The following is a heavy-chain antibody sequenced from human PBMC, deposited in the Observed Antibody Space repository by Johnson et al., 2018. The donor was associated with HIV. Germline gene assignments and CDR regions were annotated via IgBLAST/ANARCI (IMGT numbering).Heavy chain of an antibody. V-gene: IGHV3-30*04. CDR1: EFTFSNYA. J-gene: IGHJ3*02. CDR2: ISYNGSHK. CDR3: AKNNQVWGLLPVDAFDI. Sequence: QVQLVEFEGGVVQPGRSLRLSCAASEFTFSNYAMDWVRQAPGKGLEWVALISYNGSHKYYADSVKGRFTISRDNSKNTLYLQVNSLRPEDTAVYYCAKNNQVWGLLPVDAFDIWGQGTLITVSS. D-gene: IGHD1-26*01.